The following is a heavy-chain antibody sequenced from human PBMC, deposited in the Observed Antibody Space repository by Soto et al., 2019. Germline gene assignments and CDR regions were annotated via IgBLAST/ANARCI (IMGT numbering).Heavy chain of an antibody. CDR2: ISSIGDST. V-gene: IGHV3-23*01. Sequence: EVQLLESGGGLVQPGGSLRVSCAASGFTFSRYAMTWVRQAPGKGLDWVSGISSIGDSTYYADSVKGRFTISRDNSNKTLYLQMNSLRAEDTAIYYCAKDRYSSGWYSFDYWGRGTLVTVSS. CDR3: AKDRYSSGWYSFDY. D-gene: IGHD6-19*01. J-gene: IGHJ4*02. CDR1: GFTFSRYA.